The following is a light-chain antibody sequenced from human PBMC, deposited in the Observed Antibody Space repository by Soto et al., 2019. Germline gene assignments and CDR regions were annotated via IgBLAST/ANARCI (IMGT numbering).Light chain of an antibody. CDR3: SSYTSRSTNV. CDR2: DVS. V-gene: IGLV2-14*01. CDR1: SSDVGGYNY. Sequence: QSALTQPASVSGSPGQSITISCTGTSSDVGGYNYVSWYQQHPGKAPKLMIYDVSNRPSGVSNRFSGSKSGNTASLTISGLQAEDDADYYCSSYTSRSTNVFGTGTKVTVL. J-gene: IGLJ1*01.